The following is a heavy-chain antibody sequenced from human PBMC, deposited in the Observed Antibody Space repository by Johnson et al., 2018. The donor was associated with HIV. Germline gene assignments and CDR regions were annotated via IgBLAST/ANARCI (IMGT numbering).Heavy chain of an antibody. J-gene: IGHJ3*02. Sequence: VQLVESGGGLVKPGGSLRLSCAASGFTFSDYYMSWIRQAPGKGLEWVSGISGSGGSTYYADSVKGRFTISRDNSKNTLYLQMNSLRAEDTAVYYCAKRNYGSGGNAFDIWGQGTMVTVSS. CDR2: ISGSGGST. CDR3: AKRNYGSGGNAFDI. V-gene: IGHV3-23*04. CDR1: GFTFSDYY. D-gene: IGHD3-10*01.